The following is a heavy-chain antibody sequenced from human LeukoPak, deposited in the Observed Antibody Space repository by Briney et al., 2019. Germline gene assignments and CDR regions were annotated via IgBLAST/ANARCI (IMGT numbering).Heavy chain of an antibody. CDR2: INLGGSS. D-gene: IGHD2-2*01. J-gene: IGHJ5*02. CDR3: AIALPVVPAANNRFDP. CDR1: GGSFSGYY. Sequence: PSESLSLTCAVYGGSFSGYYWSWIRQPPGKWREWIGVINLGGSSNYNPSLRSRVTSSVDTPKNHFSLKLTSVTATTTPWYYCAIALPVVPAANNRFDPCGHRNLVTASS. V-gene: IGHV4-34*01.